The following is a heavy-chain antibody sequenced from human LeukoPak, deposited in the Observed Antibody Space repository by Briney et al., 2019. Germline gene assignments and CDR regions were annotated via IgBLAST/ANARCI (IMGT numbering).Heavy chain of an antibody. J-gene: IGHJ4*02. CDR2: IIPILGIA. CDR3: ASNQDGDYGVFDY. Sequence: SVKVSCKASGGTFSSYTISWVRQAPGQGREWMGRIIPILGIANYAQKFQGRVTITADKSTSTAYMELSSLRSEDTAVYYCASNQDGDYGVFDYWGQGTLVTVSS. V-gene: IGHV1-69*02. CDR1: GGTFSSYT. D-gene: IGHD4-17*01.